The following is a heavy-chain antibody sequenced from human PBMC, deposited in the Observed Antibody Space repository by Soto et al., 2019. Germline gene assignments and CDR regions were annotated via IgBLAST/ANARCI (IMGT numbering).Heavy chain of an antibody. D-gene: IGHD2-2*02. CDR1: GYTFTSYG. CDR3: ARTFCSSTSCYNYALDY. CDR2: ISAYNGNT. Sequence: ASVKVSWKASGYTFTSYGISWVRQAPGQGLEWMGWISAYNGNTNYAQKLQGRVTMTTDTSTSTAYMELRSLRSDDTAVYYCARTFCSSTSCYNYALDYRAQRTLDTGSS. J-gene: IGHJ4*02. V-gene: IGHV1-18*01.